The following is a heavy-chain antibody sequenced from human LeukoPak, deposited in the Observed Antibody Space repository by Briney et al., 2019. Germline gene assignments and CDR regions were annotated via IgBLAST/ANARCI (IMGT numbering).Heavy chain of an antibody. CDR1: GFTFSDYY. Sequence: GGSLRLSCAASGFTFSDYYMSWIRQAPGKGLEWVSYISSSGSTTYYADSVKGRFTISRDNAKTSLHLQMNSLRAEDTAVYYCARDTSGYDRFPSVDYWGQGTLVTVSS. V-gene: IGHV3-11*01. CDR2: ISSSGSTT. CDR3: ARDTSGYDRFPSVDY. J-gene: IGHJ4*02. D-gene: IGHD5-12*01.